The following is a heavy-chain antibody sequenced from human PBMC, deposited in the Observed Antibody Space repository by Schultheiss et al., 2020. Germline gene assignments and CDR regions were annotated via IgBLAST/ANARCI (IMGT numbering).Heavy chain of an antibody. V-gene: IGHV3-9*01. Sequence: GGSLRLSCAVSGFTFSNYGMSWVRQAPGKGLEWVSGISWNSGSIGYADSVKGRFTISRDNAKNSLYLQMNSLRAEDTAVYYCARDTGPSYYFDYWGQGTLVTVSS. CDR1: GFTFSNYG. CDR3: ARDTGPSYYFDY. CDR2: ISWNSGSI. J-gene: IGHJ4*02.